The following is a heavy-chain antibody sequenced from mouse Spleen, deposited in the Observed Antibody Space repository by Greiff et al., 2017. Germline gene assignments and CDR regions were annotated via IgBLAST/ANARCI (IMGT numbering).Heavy chain of an antibody. Sequence: VQVVESGAELVRPGTSVKVSCKASGYAFTNYLIEWVKQRPGQGLEWIGVINPGSGGTNYNEKFKGKATLTADKSSSTAYMQLSSLTSDDSAVYFCARCDLGNWYFDVWGAGTTVTVSS. CDR3: ARCDLGNWYFDV. J-gene: IGHJ1*01. CDR2: INPGSGGT. CDR1: GYAFTNYL. V-gene: IGHV1-54*03.